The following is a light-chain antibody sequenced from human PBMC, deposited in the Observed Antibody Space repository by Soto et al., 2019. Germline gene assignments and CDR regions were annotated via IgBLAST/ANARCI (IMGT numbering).Light chain of an antibody. V-gene: IGLV2-14*03. CDR2: EVT. Sequence: SALTQPASVYGSPGQSITISCTGTRLDVGGYNYVSWYQQQPGKAPKLIIYEVTNRPSGVSDRFSGSKSDNTASLTISGLQTEDEADYYCCSYVSSKTYLFGTGTKVTVL. CDR1: RLDVGGYNY. CDR3: CSYVSSKTYL. J-gene: IGLJ1*01.